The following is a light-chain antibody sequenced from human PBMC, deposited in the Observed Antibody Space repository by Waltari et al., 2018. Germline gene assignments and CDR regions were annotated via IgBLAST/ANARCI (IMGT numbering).Light chain of an antibody. CDR3: QQANSFPIT. V-gene: IGKV1-12*01. Sequence: DIQMTQSPSSVSASVGDRVTITCRASQDIRNWLAWYQQKPGKAPNLLIYATSSLQTVVPSRFSGGGSGTEFTLTISSLQPEDFATYYCQQANSFPITFGPGTKVDIK. J-gene: IGKJ3*01. CDR2: ATS. CDR1: QDIRNW.